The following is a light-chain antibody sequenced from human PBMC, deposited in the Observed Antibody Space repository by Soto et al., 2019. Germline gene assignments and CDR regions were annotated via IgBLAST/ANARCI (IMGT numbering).Light chain of an antibody. V-gene: IGKV1-39*01. CDR3: QQSYTNPYT. CDR1: QSISSY. J-gene: IGKJ2*01. Sequence: DIQMTQSPSSLSAFVGDRVTITCRASQSISSYLNWYQQKPGRAPKLLIYAASNLQSGVPSRFSGSGSGTDFTLTISSLQPEEFATYYCQQSYTNPYTFGQGTKLEIK. CDR2: AAS.